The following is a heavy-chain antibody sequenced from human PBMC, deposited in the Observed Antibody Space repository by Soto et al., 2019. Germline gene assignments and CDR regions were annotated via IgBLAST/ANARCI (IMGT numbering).Heavy chain of an antibody. CDR1: GFVFSSYW. V-gene: IGHV3-7*03. CDR3: ARELTVGATEDY. D-gene: IGHD1-26*01. J-gene: IGHJ4*02. CDR2: IKHDGTEK. Sequence: EVQLVESGGALVQRGGSLRLSCAASGFVFSSYWMSWFRQAPGKGLEWVANIKHDGTEKYYVDSVKGRFTVSRDNAKNSLYLQMNSLRVEDTAVYYCARELTVGATEDYWGQGTLVTVSS.